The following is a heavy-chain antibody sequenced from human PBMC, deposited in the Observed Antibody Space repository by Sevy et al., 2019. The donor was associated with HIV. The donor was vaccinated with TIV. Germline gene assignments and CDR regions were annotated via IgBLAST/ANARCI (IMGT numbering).Heavy chain of an antibody. D-gene: IGHD5-12*01. CDR2: ISYDGSNK. Sequence: GGSLRLSCAASGFTFSSYAMHWVRQAPGKGLEWVAVISYDGSNKYYADSVKGRFTISRDNSKNRLYLQMNSLRAEDMAVYYSTRGYSGYEYYFDYWGQGTLVTVSS. CDR1: GFTFSSYA. CDR3: TRGYSGYEYYFDY. V-gene: IGHV3-30-3*01. J-gene: IGHJ4*02.